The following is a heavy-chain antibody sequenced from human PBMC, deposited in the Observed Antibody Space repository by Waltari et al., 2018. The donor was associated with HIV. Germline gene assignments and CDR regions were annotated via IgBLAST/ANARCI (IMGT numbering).Heavy chain of an antibody. CDR3: ARDHPGDYYTYHDLDF. CDR1: GFMFRSYG. Sequence: EVQLLESGGGLVQPGGSLRLSCTASGFMFRSYGINWVRQAPGTGLAWVATISGSGSGTYYADSVKGRFIVSRDNSNNMLYLQMDGLRVEDTAVYYCARDHPGDYYTYHDLDFWGQGTTVTVSS. J-gene: IGHJ6*02. V-gene: IGHV3-23*01. D-gene: IGHD7-27*01. CDR2: ISGSGSGT.